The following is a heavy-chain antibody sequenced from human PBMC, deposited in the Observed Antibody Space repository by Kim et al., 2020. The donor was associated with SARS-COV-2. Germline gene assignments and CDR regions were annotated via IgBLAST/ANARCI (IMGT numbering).Heavy chain of an antibody. CDR2: INHSGST. CDR1: GGSFSGYY. Sequence: SETLSLTCAVYGGSFSGYYWSWIRQPPGKGLEWIGEINHSGSTNYNPSLKSRVTISVDTSKNQFSLKLSSVTAADTAVYYCARGRITMVRGVITYPRAFDYWGQGTLVTVSS. CDR3: ARGRITMVRGVITYPRAFDY. J-gene: IGHJ4*02. D-gene: IGHD3-10*01. V-gene: IGHV4-34*01.